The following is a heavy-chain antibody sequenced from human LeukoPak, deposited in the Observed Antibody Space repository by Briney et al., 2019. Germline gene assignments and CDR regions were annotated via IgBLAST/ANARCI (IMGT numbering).Heavy chain of an antibody. CDR1: GGSISSYY. CDR2: IYYSGNT. Sequence: SETLSLTCTVSGGSISSYYWSWIRQSPGKGLEWIGYIYYSGNTNKNPSLKSRLIISIDTSKNQYSLKLSSVTAADTAVYYCARVGDGNFDYWGQGTLVTVSS. J-gene: IGHJ4*02. V-gene: IGHV4-59*01. CDR3: ARVGDGNFDY.